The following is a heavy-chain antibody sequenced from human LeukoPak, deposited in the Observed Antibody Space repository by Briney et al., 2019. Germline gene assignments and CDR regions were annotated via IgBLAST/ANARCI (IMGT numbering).Heavy chain of an antibody. CDR2: IYYSGST. Sequence: SQTLSLTCTVSGGSISSYYWSWIRQPPGKGLEWIGYIYYSGSTNYNPSLKSRVTISVDTSKNQFSLKLSSVTAADTAVYYCARELYYYDSSGYYDYWGQGTLVTVSS. D-gene: IGHD3-22*01. CDR1: GGSISSYY. J-gene: IGHJ4*02. V-gene: IGHV4-59*01. CDR3: ARELYYYDSSGYYDY.